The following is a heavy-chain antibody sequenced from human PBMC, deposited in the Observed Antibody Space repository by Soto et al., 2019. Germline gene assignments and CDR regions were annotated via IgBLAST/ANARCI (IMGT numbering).Heavy chain of an antibody. J-gene: IGHJ4*02. CDR2: IYYSGST. Sequence: SETLSLTCSVSAGSTSSDYWSWIRQPPGKGLEWIGYIYYSGSTNYNPSLKSRVTMSVDTSKNRFSLRLSSVTAADTAVYYCAKDRYDFWSGSPRSHFEYWGQGTRVTVSS. V-gene: IGHV4-59*01. CDR3: AKDRYDFWSGSPRSHFEY. D-gene: IGHD3-3*01. CDR1: AGSTSSDY.